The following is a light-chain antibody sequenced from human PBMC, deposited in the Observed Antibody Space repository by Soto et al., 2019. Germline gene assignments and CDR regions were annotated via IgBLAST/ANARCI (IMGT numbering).Light chain of an antibody. CDR3: SSYTSSSTVV. V-gene: IGLV2-14*01. CDR1: SSDVGGYNY. CDR2: DVS. Sequence: QSALTQPASVSGSPGQSITISCNGTSSDVGGYNYVSWYQQHPGKAPKLMIYDVSNRPSGVSNRFSGSKSGNTASLTISGLQAEDEGDYYCSSYTSSSTVVFGGGTKLTVL. J-gene: IGLJ2*01.